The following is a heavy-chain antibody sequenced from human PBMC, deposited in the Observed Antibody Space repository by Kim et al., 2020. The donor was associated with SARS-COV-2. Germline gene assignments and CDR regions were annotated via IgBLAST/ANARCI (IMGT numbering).Heavy chain of an antibody. V-gene: IGHV3-30*18. J-gene: IGHJ3*02. Sequence: GGSLRLSCAASGFSFSSYGMHWVRQAPGKGLEWVAVISYDGGNTYYADSVKGRFIISRDNSKNTLYLQMNSLRAEDTAVYYCAKGERPYSGSHDAFDIWGQETMCTASS. CDR2: ISYDGGNT. D-gene: IGHD1-26*01. CDR1: GFSFSSYG. CDR3: AKGERPYSGSHDAFDI.